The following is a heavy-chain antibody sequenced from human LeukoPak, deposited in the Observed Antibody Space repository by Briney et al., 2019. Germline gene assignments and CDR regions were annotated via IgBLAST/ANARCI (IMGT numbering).Heavy chain of an antibody. D-gene: IGHD5-18*01. CDR1: GGSISSGGYY. V-gene: IGHV4-30-2*01. J-gene: IGHJ4*02. CDR2: IYHTEST. CDR3: ARKDTSMANGPFDY. Sequence: SQTLSLTCTVSGGSISSGGYYWSWIRQPPGKGLEWIGYIYHTESTYYNPSLKSRVTISVDMSKNQFSLKLSSVTAADTAVYYCARKDTSMANGPFDYWGQGTLVTVSS.